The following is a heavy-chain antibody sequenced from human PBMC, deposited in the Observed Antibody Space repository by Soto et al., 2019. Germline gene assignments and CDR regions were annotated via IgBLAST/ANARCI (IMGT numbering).Heavy chain of an antibody. V-gene: IGHV4-34*01. D-gene: IGHD3-10*01. CDR2: INHSGST. Sequence: PSETLSLTCAVYGGSFSGYYWTWIRQPPGTGLEWIGEINHSGSTNYNPSLKSRVTISVDTSKNQFSLKLTSVTAADAAVYYCASYSSGLYPFFDNWGQGTLVTVSS. CDR1: GGSFSGYY. J-gene: IGHJ4*02. CDR3: ASYSSGLYPFFDN.